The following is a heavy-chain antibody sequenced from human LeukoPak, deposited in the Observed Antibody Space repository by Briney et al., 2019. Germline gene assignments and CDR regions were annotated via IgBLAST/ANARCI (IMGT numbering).Heavy chain of an antibody. CDR2: ISAYNGNT. V-gene: IGHV1-18*01. J-gene: IGHJ4*02. Sequence: GASVKVSCKASGYTFTSYGISWVRQAPGQGLEWMGWISAYNGNTNYAQKLQGRVTMTTDTSTSTAYMELGSLRSDDTAVYYCARNYDILTGYSIFDYWGQGTLVTVSS. CDR3: ARNYDILTGYSIFDY. D-gene: IGHD3-9*01. CDR1: GYTFTSYG.